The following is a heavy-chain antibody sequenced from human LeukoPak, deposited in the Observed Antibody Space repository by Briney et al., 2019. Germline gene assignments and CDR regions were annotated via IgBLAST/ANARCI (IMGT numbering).Heavy chain of an antibody. D-gene: IGHD6-13*01. CDR1: GGSISNADHY. V-gene: IGHV4-39*01. J-gene: IGHJ4*01. CDR2: IFYGERN. CDR3: ARQLPTAAADTRGYFEY. Sequence: PSETLSLTCSVSGGSISNADHYWGWIRQAPGKGLEWIGSIFYGERNHYNPSLKSRATMSVDTSKNQFSLKLTSVTAADAAMYYCARQLPTAAADTRGYFEYWGQGAVVTVSS.